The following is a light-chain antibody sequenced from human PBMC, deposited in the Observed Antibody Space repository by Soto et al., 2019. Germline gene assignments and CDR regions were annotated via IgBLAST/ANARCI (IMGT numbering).Light chain of an antibody. V-gene: IGKV3D-20*02. Sequence: EIVLTQSPATLSLSPGERATLSCRASLSVSSTYLGWYQQKPGQAPRLLIYDASNRATGIPARFSGSGSRTDFNLTINSLQPEDFATYFCQQSFTTPLTFGGGTKVDIK. CDR3: QQSFTTPLT. CDR2: DAS. J-gene: IGKJ4*01. CDR1: LSVSSTY.